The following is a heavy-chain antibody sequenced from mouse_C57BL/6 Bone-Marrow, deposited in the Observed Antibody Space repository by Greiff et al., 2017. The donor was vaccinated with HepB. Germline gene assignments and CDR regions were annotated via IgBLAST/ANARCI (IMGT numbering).Heavy chain of an antibody. CDR1: GFNIKNTY. V-gene: IGHV14-3*01. CDR3: ASLYDYDGDYAMDY. Sequence: VQLQQSVAELVRPGASVKLSCTASGFNIKNTYMHWVKLRPEQGLEWIGRIDPANGNTKYAPKFQGKATITADTSSNTAYLQLSRLTSEDTAIYYCASLYDYDGDYAMDYWGQGTSVTVSS. J-gene: IGHJ4*01. D-gene: IGHD2-4*01. CDR2: IDPANGNT.